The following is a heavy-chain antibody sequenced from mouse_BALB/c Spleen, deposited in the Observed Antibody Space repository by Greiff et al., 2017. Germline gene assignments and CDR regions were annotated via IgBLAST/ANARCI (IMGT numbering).Heavy chain of an antibody. CDR3: ARSHYYGSSPYFDY. CDR2: ISSGTSNI. V-gene: IGHV5-17*02. D-gene: IGHD1-1*01. J-gene: IGHJ2*01. CDR1: GFTFSSFG. Sequence: DVKLVESGGGLVQPGGSRKLSCAASGFTFSSFGMHWVRQSPEKGLEWVAYISSGTSNIYYADTVKGRFTISRDNPKNTLFLQMTSLRSEDTAMYYCARSHYYGSSPYFDYWGQGTTLTVSS.